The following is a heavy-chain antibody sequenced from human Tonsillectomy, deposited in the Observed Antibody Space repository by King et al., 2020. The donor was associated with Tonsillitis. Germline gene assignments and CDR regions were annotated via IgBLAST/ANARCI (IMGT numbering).Heavy chain of an antibody. Sequence: VQLVESGGGLVQPGGSLRLSCAAFGFTFSDDDMHWVRQAPGKGLEWVSYIGITGTPIYYADSVRGRFTISRDNAKNSLYLQLNSLRPEDTAVYYCARVPRGSYYMDVWGKGTTVIVSS. CDR1: GFTFSDDD. V-gene: IGHV3-48*01. J-gene: IGHJ6*03. D-gene: IGHD6-25*01. CDR2: IGITGTPI. CDR3: ARVPRGSYYMDV.